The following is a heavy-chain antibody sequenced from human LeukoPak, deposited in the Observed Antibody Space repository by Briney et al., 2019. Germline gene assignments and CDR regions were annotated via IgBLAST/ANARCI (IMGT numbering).Heavy chain of an antibody. Sequence: PGGSLRLSCTVSGFTVSSNSMSWVRQAPGKGLEWVSFIYSGGNTHYSDSVKGRFTISRDNSKNTLYLQMNSLRADDTAVYYCAKGLWYSSGWCYDYWGQGTLVTVSS. CDR1: GFTVSSNS. D-gene: IGHD6-19*01. CDR2: IYSGGNT. J-gene: IGHJ4*02. CDR3: AKGLWYSSGWCYDY. V-gene: IGHV3-53*01.